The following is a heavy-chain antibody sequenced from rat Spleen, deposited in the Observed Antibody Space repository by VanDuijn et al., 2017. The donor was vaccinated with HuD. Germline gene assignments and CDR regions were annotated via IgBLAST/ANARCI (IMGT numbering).Heavy chain of an antibody. CDR2: IGSGGST. J-gene: IGHJ1*01. CDR3: ARHEAYYGYNSYYFDY. CDR1: GFSLTSHG. V-gene: IGHV2-15*01. Sequence: QVQLKESGPGLVQPSRTLSLTCTVSGFSLTSHGVSWVRQPPGKGLAWIAVIGSGGSTYYNSALKSRLTISRDTSKSQVLLEMNSLQPEDTGTYYCARHEAYYGYNSYYFDYWGPGTMVTVSS. D-gene: IGHD1-9*01.